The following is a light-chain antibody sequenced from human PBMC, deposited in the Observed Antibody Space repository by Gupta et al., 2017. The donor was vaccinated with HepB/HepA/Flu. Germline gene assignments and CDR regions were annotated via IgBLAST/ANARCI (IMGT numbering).Light chain of an antibody. CDR3: QQSYSTPWT. CDR2: AAS. Sequence: DIQMTQSPSYLSASVGDRVTITCRASQSISSYLNWYQQKPGKAPKLLIYAASSLQSGVPSRFSGRGSGTDFTLTISSLQPEDFATYYCQQSYSTPWTFGQGTKVKIK. CDR1: QSISSY. J-gene: IGKJ1*01. V-gene: IGKV1-39*01.